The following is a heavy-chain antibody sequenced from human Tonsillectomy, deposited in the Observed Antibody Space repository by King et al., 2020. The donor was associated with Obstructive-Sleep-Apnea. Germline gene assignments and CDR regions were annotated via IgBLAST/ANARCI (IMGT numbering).Heavy chain of an antibody. V-gene: IGHV3-30-3*01. Sequence: VQLVESGGGVVQPGRSLRLSCAASGFTFSSYAMHWVRQAPGKGLEWVAVMSSDGSNKYYADSVKGRFTISRDNSKNTLYLQMNSLRTEDTAVYYCARGSGSGSMGGYWGQGTLVTVSS. J-gene: IGHJ4*02. CDR1: GFTFSSYA. D-gene: IGHD3-10*01. CDR3: ARGSGSGSMGGY. CDR2: MSSDGSNK.